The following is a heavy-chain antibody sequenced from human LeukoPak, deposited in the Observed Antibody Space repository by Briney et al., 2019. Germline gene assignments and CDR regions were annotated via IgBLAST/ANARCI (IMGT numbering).Heavy chain of an antibody. CDR1: GFTFSSYW. D-gene: IGHD4-11*01. V-gene: IGHV3-7*01. J-gene: IGHJ5*02. Sequence: PGGSLRLSCAASGFTFSSYWMSWVRQAPGKGLEWVANIKQDGSEKYYVDSVKGRFTISRDNAKNSLYLQMNSLRAEDTAVYYCARVAPYDYSFWFDPWGQGTLVTVSS. CDR2: IKQDGSEK. CDR3: ARVAPYDYSFWFDP.